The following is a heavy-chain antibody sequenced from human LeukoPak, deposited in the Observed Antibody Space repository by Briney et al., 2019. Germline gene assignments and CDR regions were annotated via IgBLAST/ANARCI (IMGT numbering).Heavy chain of an antibody. CDR2: ITNTSSFI. V-gene: IGHV3-21*05. CDR1: GFTFSAYS. CDR3: TSAKSDY. Sequence: GGSLRLSCAASGFTFSAYSMSWVRQAPGKGLEWVSYITNTSSFIYYADSEKGRFTVSRDNAKKSLYLHMTSLRAEDTAVYYCTSAKSDYWGQGTLVTVSS. J-gene: IGHJ4*02.